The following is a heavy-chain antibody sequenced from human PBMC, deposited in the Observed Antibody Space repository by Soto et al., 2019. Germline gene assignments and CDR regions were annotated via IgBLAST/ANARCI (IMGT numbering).Heavy chain of an antibody. J-gene: IGHJ5*02. CDR1: GFTFSSYA. Sequence: GGSLRLSCAASGFTFSSYAMSWVRQAPGKGLEWVSAISGSGGSTYYADSVKGRFTISRDNSKNTLYLQMNSLRAEDTAVYYCSKVPRQVHVLFWYDPWSQGSLVTGSA. V-gene: IGHV3-23*01. D-gene: IGHD3-10*01. CDR3: SKVPRQVHVLFWYDP. CDR2: ISGSGGST.